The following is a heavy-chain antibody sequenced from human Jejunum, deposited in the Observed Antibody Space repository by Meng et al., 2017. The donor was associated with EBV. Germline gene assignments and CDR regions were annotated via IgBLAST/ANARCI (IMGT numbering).Heavy chain of an antibody. D-gene: IGHD5-12*01. CDR1: GDSVSGYNY. CDR3: ARGRGYDSGDS. V-gene: IGHV4-61*01. Sequence: QVQLQESGPGLLKPSEXLSLTCSVSGDSVSGYNYWTWIRQPPGKGLEWIGNMYYTGKAIYKPSLQSRVTISVDTSKNQFSLRVTSVTAADTAIYYCARGRGYDSGDSWGQGTLVTVSS. CDR2: MYYTGKA. J-gene: IGHJ5*02.